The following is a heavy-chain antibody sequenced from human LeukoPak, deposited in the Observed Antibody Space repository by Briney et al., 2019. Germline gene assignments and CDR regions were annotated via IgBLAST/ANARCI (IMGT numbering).Heavy chain of an antibody. Sequence: GGSLRLSCAASGFTFSNYAMTWVRQAPEKGLEWVSTISPGGGSTHYADSVKGRFAISRDNSKATLYLQMDSLRAEDTAAYYCAKDGDSYGLIASWVQGTLVTVSS. V-gene: IGHV3-23*01. CDR3: AKDGDSYGLIAS. J-gene: IGHJ4*02. CDR2: ISPGGGST. D-gene: IGHD5-18*01. CDR1: GFTFSNYA.